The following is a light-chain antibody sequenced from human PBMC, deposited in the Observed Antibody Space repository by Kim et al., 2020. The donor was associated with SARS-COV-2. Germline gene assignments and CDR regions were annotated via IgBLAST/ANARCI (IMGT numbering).Light chain of an antibody. CDR2: EVT. CDR1: NRGVGSFKV. Sequence: GQSITISCAGTNRGVGSFKVVSWYQLHPGKTPKLIIYEVTKRPSGVSNRFSGSKSVNAASLTISGLQPEDDADYYCCSYAGYSTFVFGGGTQLTVL. J-gene: IGLJ3*02. CDR3: CSYAGYSTFV. V-gene: IGLV2-23*02.